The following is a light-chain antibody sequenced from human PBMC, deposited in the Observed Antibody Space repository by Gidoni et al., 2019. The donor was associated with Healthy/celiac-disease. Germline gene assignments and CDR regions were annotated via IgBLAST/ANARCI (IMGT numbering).Light chain of an antibody. CDR1: QGISSY. CDR3: QQYYSYPYT. Sequence: IRITQSPSSLSASTGDRVTITCRASQGISSYLAWYQQKPGKAPKLLIYAASTLQSGVPSRFSGSGSGTDFTLTISCLQSEDFATYYCQQYYSYPYTFGQGTKLEIK. J-gene: IGKJ2*01. CDR2: AAS. V-gene: IGKV1-8*01.